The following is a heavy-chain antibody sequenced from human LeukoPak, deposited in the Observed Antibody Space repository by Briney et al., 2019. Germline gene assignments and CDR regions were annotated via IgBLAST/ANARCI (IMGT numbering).Heavy chain of an antibody. CDR2: IYPGDSDT. J-gene: IGHJ3*02. V-gene: IGHV5-51*01. CDR3: ASRAPSSSRPGAFDI. D-gene: IGHD6-6*01. Sequence: GESLKISCKGSGYSFTSYWIGWVRQMPGKGLEWMGIIYPGDSDTRYSPSFQGQVTISADKSISTAYLQWSSLKASDTAMYYCASRAPSSSRPGAFDIWGQGTMVTVSS. CDR1: GYSFTSYW.